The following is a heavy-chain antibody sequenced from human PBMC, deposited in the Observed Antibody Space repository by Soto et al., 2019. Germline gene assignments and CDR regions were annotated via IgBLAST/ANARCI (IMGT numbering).Heavy chain of an antibody. Sequence: SVKVSCKASGYTFVNFDLSWVRQAAGQGLEWLGWMNPGSGKTGYASKFQGRVAMTRDASTGTSHLELSSLTSDDTAVYYCARMKSAGPLSWFDPWGQGTLVTVPT. CDR1: GYTFVNFD. CDR2: MNPGSGKT. J-gene: IGHJ5*02. CDR3: ARMKSAGPLSWFDP. D-gene: IGHD6-13*01. V-gene: IGHV1-8*02.